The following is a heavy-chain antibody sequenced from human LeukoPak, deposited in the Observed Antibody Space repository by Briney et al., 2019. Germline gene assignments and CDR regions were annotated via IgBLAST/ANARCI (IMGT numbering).Heavy chain of an antibody. CDR3: AKDRRRYCSGGSCLNFDY. D-gene: IGHD2-15*01. J-gene: IGHJ4*02. CDR1: GFTFSSYG. V-gene: IGHV3-30*18. Sequence: GGSLRLSCAASGFTFSSYGMHWVRQAPGKGLEWVAVISYDGSNKYYADSVKGRFTTSRDNSKNTLYLQMNSLRAEDTAVYYCAKDRRRYCSGGSCLNFDYWGQGTLVTVSS. CDR2: ISYDGSNK.